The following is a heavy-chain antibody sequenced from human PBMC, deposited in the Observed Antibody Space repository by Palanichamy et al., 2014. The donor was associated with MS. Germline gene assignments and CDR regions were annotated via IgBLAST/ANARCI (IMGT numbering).Heavy chain of an antibody. D-gene: IGHD3/OR15-3a*01. CDR2: ISWDGGTT. CDR1: GFTFDDYT. V-gene: IGHV3-43*01. CDR3: AKDISSVTGLVDY. Sequence: EVRLVESGGVVVQPGGSLRLSCAASGFTFDDYTMHWVRQAPGKGLEWVSLISWDGGTTYYADSVKGRFTISRDNSKNSLFLQMNSLRTEDTALYYCAKDISSVTGLVDYWGQGTLVTVSS. J-gene: IGHJ4*02.